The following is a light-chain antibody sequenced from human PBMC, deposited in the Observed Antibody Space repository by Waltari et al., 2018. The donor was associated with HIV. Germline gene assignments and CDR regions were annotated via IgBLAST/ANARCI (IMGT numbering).Light chain of an antibody. V-gene: IGKV1-5*03. Sequence: DLQKTQSRSTLSATGGDRLTLTCRASQSISSWLAWYQQKAGKAPKLLIYKASSLESGVPSRFSGSGSGTEFTLTISSLQPDDFATYYCQQHNSYSWTFGQGTKVELK. CDR1: QSISSW. CDR2: KAS. J-gene: IGKJ1*01. CDR3: QQHNSYSWT.